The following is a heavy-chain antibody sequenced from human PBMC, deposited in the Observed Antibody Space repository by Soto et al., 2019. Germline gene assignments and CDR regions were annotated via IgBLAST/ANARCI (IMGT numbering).Heavy chain of an antibody. CDR1: GFTFSDHY. CDR2: IRNKAKSYTT. J-gene: IGHJ6*02. D-gene: IGHD4-4*01. V-gene: IGHV3-72*01. Sequence: AGGSLRPSCAASGFTFSDHYIDWGRQAPGEGLEGVGRIRNKAKSYTTEYAASVKGRFLISRDDSKNSLILQMNSLKTEDTAVYYCANSPRVTPTGYRLMDVWGQGTTVTVSS. CDR3: ANSPRVTPTGYRLMDV.